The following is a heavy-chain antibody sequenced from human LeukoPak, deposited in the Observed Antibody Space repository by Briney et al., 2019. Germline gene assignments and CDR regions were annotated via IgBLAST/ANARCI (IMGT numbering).Heavy chain of an antibody. CDR1: GGSITNTNY. CDR3: AREGGPYRPLDY. V-gene: IGHV4-4*02. J-gene: IGHJ4*02. Sequence: PSETLSLTCGVSGGSITNTNYWTWVRQPPGKGLEWIGEVNLQGSTNYNPSLMGRVAISVDTSENHISLQLTSVTAADTTVYYCAREGGPYRPLDYSGQGTLVTVSS. CDR2: VNLQGST.